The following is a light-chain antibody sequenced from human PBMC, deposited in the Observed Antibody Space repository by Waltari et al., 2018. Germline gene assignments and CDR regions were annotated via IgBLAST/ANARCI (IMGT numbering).Light chain of an antibody. V-gene: IGKV4-1*01. CDR1: QNVLYAFNNKNF. CDR2: WAS. J-gene: IGKJ2*01. CDR3: QQYHSTPYT. Sequence: DIVMTQSPDSLAVSLGERATINCKSSQNVLYAFNNKNFLSWNQQKPGQPPRLLIYWASTREAGVPDRFSGSGSGADFSLTISSLQTDDAAVYYCQQYHSTPYTFGPGTKLEI.